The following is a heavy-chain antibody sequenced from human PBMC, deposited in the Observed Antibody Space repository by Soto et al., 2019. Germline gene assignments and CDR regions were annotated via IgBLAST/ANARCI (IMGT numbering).Heavy chain of an antibody. Sequence: SETLSLTCTVSGDSISNYNYYWGWIRQPPEKGLEWIGSIYYSGSTSYNPSLKSRVTMSVDTSKNQFSLRLSSVTAADTAVYYCARNFTTGTDGSCFDPWGQGTLVTVSS. CDR3: ARNFTTGTDGSCFDP. V-gene: IGHV4-39*01. J-gene: IGHJ5*02. D-gene: IGHD1-1*01. CDR2: IYYSGST. CDR1: GDSISNYNYY.